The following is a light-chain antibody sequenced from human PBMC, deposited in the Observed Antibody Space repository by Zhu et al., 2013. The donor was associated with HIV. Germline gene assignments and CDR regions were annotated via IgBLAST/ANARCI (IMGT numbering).Light chain of an antibody. V-gene: IGKV3-11*01. Sequence: EFVLTQSPATLSLSPGERATLSCRASQSISSYLAWYQQKPGQAPRLLIYDTSNRATGIPARFSGSGSGTDFTLTISSLEPEDFAVYYCQQFGSSPFGQGTRLEIK. J-gene: IGKJ5*01. CDR1: QSISSY. CDR2: DTS. CDR3: QQFGSSP.